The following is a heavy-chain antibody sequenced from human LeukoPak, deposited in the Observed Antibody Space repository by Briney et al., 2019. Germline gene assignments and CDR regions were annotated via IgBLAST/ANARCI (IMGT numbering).Heavy chain of an antibody. D-gene: IGHD6-19*01. CDR3: ARGWQWQDY. CDR1: GGSISSSSYY. CDR2: IYYSGST. Sequence: SETLSLTCTVSGGSISSSSYYWGWIRQPPGKGLEWIGSIYYSGSTYYNPSLKSRVTISVDTSKNQFSLKLSSVTAADTAVYYCARGWQWQDYWGQGTLVTVSS. V-gene: IGHV4-39*07. J-gene: IGHJ4*02.